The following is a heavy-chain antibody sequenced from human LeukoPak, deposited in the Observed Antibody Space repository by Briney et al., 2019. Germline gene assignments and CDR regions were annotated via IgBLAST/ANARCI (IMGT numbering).Heavy chain of an antibody. Sequence: PSETLSLTCAVYGGSFSGYYWSWIRQPPGKGLEWIGEINHSGSTNYNPSLKSRVTISVDTSKNQFSLKLSSVTAADAAVYYCARSIRYYGSGSYYKAPLPGGYWGQGTLVTLSS. J-gene: IGHJ4*02. CDR2: INHSGST. D-gene: IGHD3-10*01. V-gene: IGHV4-34*01. CDR3: ARSIRYYGSGSYYKAPLPGGY. CDR1: GGSFSGYY.